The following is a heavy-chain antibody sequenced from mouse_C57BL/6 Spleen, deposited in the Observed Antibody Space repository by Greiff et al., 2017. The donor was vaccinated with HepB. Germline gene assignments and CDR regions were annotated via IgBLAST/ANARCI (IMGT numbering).Heavy chain of an antibody. CDR2: IWSGGST. D-gene: IGHD1-1*01. CDR1: GFSLTSYG. J-gene: IGHJ4*01. V-gene: IGHV2-2*01. Sequence: VQGVESGPGLVQPSQSLSITCTVSGFSLTSYGVHWVRQSPGKGLEWLGVIWSGGSTDYNAAFISRLSISKDNSKSQVFFKMNSPQADDTAIYYCARNDYGSSYAMDYWGQGTSVTVSS. CDR3: ARNDYGSSYAMDY.